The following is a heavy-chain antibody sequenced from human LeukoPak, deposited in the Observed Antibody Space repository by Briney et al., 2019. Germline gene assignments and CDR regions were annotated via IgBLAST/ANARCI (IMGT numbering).Heavy chain of an antibody. CDR3: ARSYYDGSGYLFDY. V-gene: IGHV4-30-4*01. CDR2: IYHSGSA. J-gene: IGHJ4*02. D-gene: IGHD3-22*01. CDR1: GGSISGGDYY. Sequence: SETLSLTCTVSGGSISGGDYYWSWIRQPPGKGLEWIGYIYHSGSAYYNPSLKSRVTMSVDTSKNQFSLKLSSVTAADTAVYYCARSYYDGSGYLFDYWGQGTLVTVSS.